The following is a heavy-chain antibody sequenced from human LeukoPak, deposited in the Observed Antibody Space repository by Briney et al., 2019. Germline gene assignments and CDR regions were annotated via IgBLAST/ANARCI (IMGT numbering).Heavy chain of an antibody. V-gene: IGHV1-18*01. CDR2: ISAYNGNT. CDR1: GYTFTSYG. Sequence: GASVKVSCKASGYTFTSYGISWVRQAPGQGLEWMGWISAYNGNTNYAQKLQGRVTMTTDTSTSTAYMELRSLRSDDTAVYYCARFYGGYSYGYGYFDYWGQGTLVTVSS. D-gene: IGHD5-18*01. CDR3: ARFYGGYSYGYGYFDY. J-gene: IGHJ4*02.